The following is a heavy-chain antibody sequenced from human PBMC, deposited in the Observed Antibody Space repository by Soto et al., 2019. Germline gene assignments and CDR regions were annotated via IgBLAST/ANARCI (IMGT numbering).Heavy chain of an antibody. J-gene: IGHJ6*02. V-gene: IGHV3-30-3*01. D-gene: IGHD1-7*01. CDR2: ISYDGSNK. CDR1: GFTFSSYA. CDR3: ARGNYVTYYDYDYGMDV. Sequence: GGSLRLSCAASGFTFSSYAMHWVRQAPGKGLEWVAVISYDGSNKYYADSVKGRFTISRDNSKNTLYLQMNSLRAEDTAVYYCARGNYVTYYDYDYGMDVWGQGTTVTVSS.